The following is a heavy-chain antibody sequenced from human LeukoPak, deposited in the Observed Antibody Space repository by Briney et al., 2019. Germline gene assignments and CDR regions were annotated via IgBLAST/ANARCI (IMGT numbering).Heavy chain of an antibody. CDR1: GGSINSSNW. CDR2: IYHSGNT. D-gene: IGHD1-1*01. Sequence: ASETLSLTCAVSGGSINSSNWWSWVRPPPGKGLEWIGEIYHSGNTNYNPSLKSRVIISADKSKNQFSLKLSSVTAADTAVYYCARMPTGKIFDYWGQGTLVTVSS. V-gene: IGHV4-4*02. CDR3: ARMPTGKIFDY. J-gene: IGHJ4*02.